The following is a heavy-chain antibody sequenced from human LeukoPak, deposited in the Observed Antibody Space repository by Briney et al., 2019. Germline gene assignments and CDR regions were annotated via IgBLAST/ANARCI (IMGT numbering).Heavy chain of an antibody. V-gene: IGHV4-31*01. J-gene: IGHJ5*02. CDR3: ARVRGINNWFDP. CDR1: GGSISSGGYY. Sequence: PSETLSLTCTVSGGSISSGGYYWNWVRQHPVKGLEWIGPVYYRGSTHSNPYLKSHLTISIDTSKNQFYLKLNSVTAADTALYYCARVRGINNWFDPWGQGTLVTVSS. CDR2: VYYRGST. D-gene: IGHD3-10*01.